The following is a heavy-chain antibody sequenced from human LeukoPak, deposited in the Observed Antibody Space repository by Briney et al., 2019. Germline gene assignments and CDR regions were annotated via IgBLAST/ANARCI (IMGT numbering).Heavy chain of an antibody. D-gene: IGHD6-13*01. V-gene: IGHV3-21*01. CDR3: AKGVIAAAAPDAFDI. Sequence: GGSLRLSCAASGFTFSSYSMNWVRQAPGKGLEWVSSISSSSSYTYYADSVKGRFTISRDNAKNSLYLQMNSLRAEDTAVYYCAKGVIAAAAPDAFDIWGQGTMVTVSS. CDR2: ISSSSSYT. CDR1: GFTFSSYS. J-gene: IGHJ3*02.